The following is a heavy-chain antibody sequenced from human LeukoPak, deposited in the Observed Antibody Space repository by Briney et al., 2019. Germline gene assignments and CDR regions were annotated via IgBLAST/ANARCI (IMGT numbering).Heavy chain of an antibody. CDR1: GFSFKDYY. D-gene: IGHD6-13*01. CDR2: INVNGGAM. Sequence: PGGSLRLSCAASGFSFKDYYFSWIRQAPGKGLEGVSFINVNGGAMYYADFVKGRFTIFRDNAKSSLYLEMNSLRVEDTAVYYCARGPRILAAGSYYFDYWGQGSLVTVSS. V-gene: IGHV3-11*01. J-gene: IGHJ4*02. CDR3: ARGPRILAAGSYYFDY.